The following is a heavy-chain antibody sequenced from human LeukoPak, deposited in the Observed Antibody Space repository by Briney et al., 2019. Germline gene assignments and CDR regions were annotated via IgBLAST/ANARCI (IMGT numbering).Heavy chain of an antibody. CDR3: ARRAGGYSHPYDY. V-gene: IGHV3-23*01. CDR1: GFTFSSYT. D-gene: IGHD4-23*01. CDR2: ISGSGDNS. J-gene: IGHJ4*02. Sequence: GGSLRLSCAASGFTFSSYTMSWVRQAPGKGLEWVSGISGSGDNSYYADSVKGRFTFSRDNSKNTLYLQMSSLRAEDTAVYYCARRAGGYSHPYDYWGQGTLVTVSS.